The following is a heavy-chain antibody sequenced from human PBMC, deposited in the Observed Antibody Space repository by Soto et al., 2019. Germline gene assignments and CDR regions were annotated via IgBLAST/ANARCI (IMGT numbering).Heavy chain of an antibody. V-gene: IGHV1-69*13. D-gene: IGHD5-18*01. CDR2: IIPIFGTA. Sequence: SVKVSCKASGGTFSSYAISWVRQAPGQGLEWMGGIIPIFGTANYAQKFQGRVTITADESTSTAYMELSSLRSEDTAVYYCARGKVELRGYSYGLSFDYWGQGTLVTVSS. J-gene: IGHJ4*02. CDR1: GGTFSSYA. CDR3: ARGKVELRGYSYGLSFDY.